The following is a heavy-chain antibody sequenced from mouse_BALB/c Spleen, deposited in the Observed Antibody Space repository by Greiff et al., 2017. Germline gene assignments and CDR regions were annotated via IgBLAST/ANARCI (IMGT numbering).Heavy chain of an antibody. Sequence: VQVVESGPGLVAPSQSLSITCTVSGFSLTSYGVHWVRQPPGKGLEWLGVIWAGGSTNYNSALMSRLSISKDNSKSQVFLKMNSLQTDDTAMYYCATYGNYVGYAMDYWGQGTSVTVSS. V-gene: IGHV2-9*02. D-gene: IGHD2-1*01. CDR1: GFSLTSYG. CDR3: ATYGNYVGYAMDY. J-gene: IGHJ4*01. CDR2: IWAGGST.